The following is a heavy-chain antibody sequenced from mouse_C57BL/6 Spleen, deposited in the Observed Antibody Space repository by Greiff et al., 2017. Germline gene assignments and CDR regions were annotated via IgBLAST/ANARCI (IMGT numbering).Heavy chain of an antibody. J-gene: IGHJ4*01. V-gene: IGHV1-26*01. D-gene: IGHD2-3*01. CDR2: INPNNGGT. CDR1: GYTFTDYD. Sequence: EVQLQQSGPELVKPGASVKISCKASGYTFTDYDMSWVNQSHGKSLEWIGAINPNNGGTSYNQKFKGKATLTVDKSYSTAYMELRSLTSEDSAVYYCARLDGYYLYAMDDWGKGTSVTVSS. CDR3: ARLDGYYLYAMDD.